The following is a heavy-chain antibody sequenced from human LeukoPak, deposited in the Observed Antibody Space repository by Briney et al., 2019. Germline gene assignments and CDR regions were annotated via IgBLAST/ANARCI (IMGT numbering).Heavy chain of an antibody. CDR3: ARDPTTVVTVPYYSDD. Sequence: PSETLSLACVVSDFSISSGYYWAWIRQPPGKGLEWIGTISHSGSTYYNPSLRGRVTISVDTSKNQFSLKLTSVTAADTAVYYCARDPTTVVTVPYYSDDWGQGTLVTVSS. D-gene: IGHD4-23*01. CDR1: DFSISSGYY. CDR2: ISHSGST. V-gene: IGHV4-38-2*02. J-gene: IGHJ4*02.